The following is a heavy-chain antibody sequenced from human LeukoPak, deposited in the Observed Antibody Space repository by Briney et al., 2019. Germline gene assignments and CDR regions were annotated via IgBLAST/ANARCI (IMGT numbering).Heavy chain of an antibody. V-gene: IGHV1-8*03. CDR1: GYTFTSYD. CDR3: ARPIVVVPLRAFDI. Sequence: ASVKVSCKASGYTFTSYDINWVRQATGQGLEWMGWMNPNSGNTGYAQKFQGRVTITRNTSISTAYMELSSLRSEDTAVYYCARPIVVVPLRAFDIWGQGTMVTVSS. CDR2: MNPNSGNT. D-gene: IGHD2-21*01. J-gene: IGHJ3*02.